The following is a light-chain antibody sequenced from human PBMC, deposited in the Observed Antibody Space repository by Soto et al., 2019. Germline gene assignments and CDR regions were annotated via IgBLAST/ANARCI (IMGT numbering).Light chain of an antibody. CDR1: QTVTK. Sequence: EIVFTQSPGTMSLSPGERATLSCRASQTVTKLAWYQQQPGQAPRLLIYAASNRATGIPDRFSGSGSGTGFTLTISRLEPEDSAVYYCQQYGRTFGGGTKVDIK. J-gene: IGKJ4*01. CDR3: QQYGRT. CDR2: AAS. V-gene: IGKV3-20*01.